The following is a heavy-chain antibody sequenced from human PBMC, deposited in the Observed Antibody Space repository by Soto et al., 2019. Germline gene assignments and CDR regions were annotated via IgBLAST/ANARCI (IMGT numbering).Heavy chain of an antibody. CDR1: GFIFTNHW. V-gene: IGHV3-74*01. D-gene: IGHD3-16*01. Sequence: PGGSLRLSCAASGFIFTNHWMHWVRQAPGERLLWVARISGDGTTTTYVDSAKGRFTISKDNAKNTVYLQMNSLRTEDTAVYYYGRGSGPRGRRYWGPGITVTVSP. J-gene: IGHJ1*01. CDR3: GRGSGPRGRRY. CDR2: ISGDGTTT.